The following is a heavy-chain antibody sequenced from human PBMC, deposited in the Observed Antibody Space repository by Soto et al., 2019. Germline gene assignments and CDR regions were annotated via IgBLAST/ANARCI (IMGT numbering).Heavy chain of an antibody. J-gene: IGHJ4*02. D-gene: IGHD6-19*01. CDR2: ISSSSSYT. Sequence: GGSLRLSCAASGFTFSDYYMSWIRQAPGKGLEWVSYISSSSSYTNYADSVKGRFTISRDNAKNSLYLQMNSLRAEDTAEYYCARVSLPYSSGWYSIDYWGQGTLVTVSS. CDR3: ARVSLPYSSGWYSIDY. V-gene: IGHV3-11*06. CDR1: GFTFSDYY.